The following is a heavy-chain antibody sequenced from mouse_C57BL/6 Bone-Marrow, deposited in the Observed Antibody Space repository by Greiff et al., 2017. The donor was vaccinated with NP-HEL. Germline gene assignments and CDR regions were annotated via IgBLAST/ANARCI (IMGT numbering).Heavy chain of an antibody. V-gene: IGHV1-81*01. CDR1: GYTFTSYG. Sequence: QVQLQQSGAELARPGASVKLSCKASGYTFTSYGISWVKQRTGQGLEWIGEVYPRRGNTSYNEKFKGKATLTAAKSSSTAYMVLRSLTSEDSAVYFCATVGYFDVWGTGTTVTVSS. CDR3: ATVGYFDV. J-gene: IGHJ1*03. CDR2: VYPRRGNT.